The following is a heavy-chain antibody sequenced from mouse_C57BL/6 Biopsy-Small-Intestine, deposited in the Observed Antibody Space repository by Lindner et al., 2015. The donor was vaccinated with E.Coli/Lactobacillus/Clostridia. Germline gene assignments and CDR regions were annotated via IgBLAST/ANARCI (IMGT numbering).Heavy chain of an antibody. CDR3: ARRDFWSGYPLDY. CDR1: GFTFTRYF. V-gene: IGHV1-53*01. D-gene: IGHD1-3*01. Sequence: SVKVSCKASGFTFTRYFFHWVREAPGQGLEWMGIINPRDGSTTYAQEFQGRVNMTRDTSTNTVYMELRSLRSEDTAVYYCARRDFWSGYPLDYWGQGSLVSVSS. CDR2: INPRDGST. J-gene: IGHJ4*01.